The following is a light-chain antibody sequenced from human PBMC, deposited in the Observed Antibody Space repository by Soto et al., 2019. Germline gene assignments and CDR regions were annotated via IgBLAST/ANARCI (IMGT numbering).Light chain of an antibody. CDR1: QDINYY. V-gene: IGKV1-9*01. CDR2: AAS. J-gene: IGKJ3*01. Sequence: IQLTQSPSSLSASVGDRVTITCRASQDINYYLAWYQQKPGTAPKLLIYAASTLQSGVPSRFSGSGSGTDFTLTISSLQPEDFATYYCQQLDSSARTFGPGTKVDIK. CDR3: QQLDSSART.